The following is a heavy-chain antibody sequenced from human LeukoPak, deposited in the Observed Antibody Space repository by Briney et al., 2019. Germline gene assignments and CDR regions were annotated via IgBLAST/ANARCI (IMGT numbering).Heavy chain of an antibody. CDR3: VKDLVNFDY. CDR1: GFTFSSYG. CDR2: IWYDGSHK. D-gene: IGHD1-26*01. Sequence: PGRSLRLSCAASGFTFSSYGMHWVRQAPGKGLEWVAVIWYDGSHKYYADSVKGRFTISRDNSKNTLYLQMTSLRAEDTAVYYCVKDLVNFDYWGQGTLVTVYS. V-gene: IGHV3-33*06. J-gene: IGHJ4*02.